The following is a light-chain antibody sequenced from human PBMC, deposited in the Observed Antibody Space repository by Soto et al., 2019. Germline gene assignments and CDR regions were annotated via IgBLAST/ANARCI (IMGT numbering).Light chain of an antibody. CDR3: QQSYNTPWT. CDR1: QSISTY. V-gene: IGKV1-39*01. CDR2: SAS. J-gene: IGKJ1*01. Sequence: DIQMTQSPSSLSASVGDRVTITCRASQSISTYLNWYHQKPGKAPKLLIYSASSLQSGVPSRFSGRGAGTDFTLTISSLQPEDFATYYCQQSYNTPWTFGQGTNVEIK.